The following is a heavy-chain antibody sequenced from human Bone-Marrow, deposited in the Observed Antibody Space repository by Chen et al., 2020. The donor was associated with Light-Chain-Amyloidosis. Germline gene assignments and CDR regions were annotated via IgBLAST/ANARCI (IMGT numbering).Heavy chain of an antibody. CDR3: AKDISYDDILPGYPADAFDI. CDR1: GFAFSSYA. V-gene: IGHV3-23*04. D-gene: IGHD3-9*01. Sequence: EVQLVESGGGLLQRGGSLRLSCAASGFAFSSYAMSWVRQAPGKGLEWVSTIIGIGGSSYSADSLKGRLTISRDNSKNALFLQMNSLRAEDTAVYYCAKDISYDDILPGYPADAFDIWGQGTMVTVSS. J-gene: IGHJ3*02. CDR2: IIGIGGSS.